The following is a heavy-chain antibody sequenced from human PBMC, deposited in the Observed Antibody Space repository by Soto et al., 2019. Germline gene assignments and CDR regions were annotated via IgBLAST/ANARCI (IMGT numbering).Heavy chain of an antibody. J-gene: IGHJ6*04. CDR1: GCTFSSYA. D-gene: IGHD1-26*01. V-gene: IGHV1-69*13. Sequence: SVKVSCKASGCTFSSYAISWVRQAPGQGLEWMGGIIPIFGTANYAQKFQGRVKITADESTSTAYMELSSLRYEDTAVYYCARKLEGVVGADYGMDVWREGTSVTVSS. CDR2: IIPIFGTA. CDR3: ARKLEGVVGADYGMDV.